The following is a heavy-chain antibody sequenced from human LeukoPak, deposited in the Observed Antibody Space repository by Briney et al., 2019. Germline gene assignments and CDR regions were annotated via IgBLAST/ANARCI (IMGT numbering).Heavy chain of an antibody. CDR2: IYYSGNT. Sequence: SETLSLTCTVSGGSINSYYWSWIRQPPEKGLEWIGYIYYSGNTNYNPSLKSRVTISVDTSKNQFSLKLSSVTAADTAVYYCARHWWELRDNYYYGMDVWGQGTKVTVSS. CDR3: ARHWWELRDNYYYGMDV. D-gene: IGHD1-26*01. J-gene: IGHJ6*02. V-gene: IGHV4-59*08. CDR1: GGSINSYY.